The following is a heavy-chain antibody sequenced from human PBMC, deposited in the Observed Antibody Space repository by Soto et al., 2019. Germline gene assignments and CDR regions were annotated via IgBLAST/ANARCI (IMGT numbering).Heavy chain of an antibody. V-gene: IGHV4-39*07. J-gene: IGHJ5*02. D-gene: IGHD5-12*01. CDR1: GGSISSSSYY. CDR2: IYYSGST. CDR3: ARDSPHSGYAA. Sequence: SETLSLTCTVPGGSISSSSYYWGWIRQPPGKGLEWIGSIYYSGSTYYNPSLKSRVTISVDTSKNQFSLKLSSVTAADTAVYYCARDSPHSGYAAWGQGTLVTVSS.